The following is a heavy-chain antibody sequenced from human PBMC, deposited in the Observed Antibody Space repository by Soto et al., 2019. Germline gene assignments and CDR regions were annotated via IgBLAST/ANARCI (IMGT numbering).Heavy chain of an antibody. CDR2: IMPESSHI. CDR1: GFTFSSYS. Sequence: PGGSLRLSCAASGFTFSSYSMNWVRQAPGKGLEWVSYIMPESSHIFYADSVKGRFTISRDNAKNSLYLQMNSLRAEDTAVYYCARDHHRYSGYDYVDYWGQGTLVTVSS. CDR3: ARDHHRYSGYDYVDY. D-gene: IGHD5-12*01. J-gene: IGHJ4*02. V-gene: IGHV3-48*01.